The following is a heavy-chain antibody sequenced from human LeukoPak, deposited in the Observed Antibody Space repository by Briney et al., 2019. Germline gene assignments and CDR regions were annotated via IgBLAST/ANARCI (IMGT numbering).Heavy chain of an antibody. D-gene: IGHD3-22*01. CDR3: TTDTYYYDSTYDY. V-gene: IGHV3-15*01. J-gene: IGHJ4*02. CDR2: IKSKTDGGTT. CDR1: GFTFSNAW. Sequence: PGESLRLSCAASGFTFSNAWMSWVRQAPGKGLEWVGRIKSKTDGGTTDYAAPVKGRFTISRDDSKNTLYLQMNSLKTEDTAVYYCTTDTYYYDSTYDYWGQGTLVTVSS.